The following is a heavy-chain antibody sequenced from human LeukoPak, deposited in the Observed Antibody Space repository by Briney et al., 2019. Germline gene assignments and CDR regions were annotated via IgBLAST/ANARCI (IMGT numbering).Heavy chain of an antibody. CDR1: GITFSLFS. V-gene: IGHV3-48*01. J-gene: IGHJ5*01. Sequence: GGSLRLSCAASGITFSLFSISWVRQAPGKGREWVSYISTGSDVIYYADSVRGRFSISRDDASNSVSLQMNSLRADDTAVYYCARDVGYCSGGSCYRWFASWGQGTRVTVSS. D-gene: IGHD2-15*01. CDR3: ARDVGYCSGGSCYRWFAS. CDR2: ISTGSDVI.